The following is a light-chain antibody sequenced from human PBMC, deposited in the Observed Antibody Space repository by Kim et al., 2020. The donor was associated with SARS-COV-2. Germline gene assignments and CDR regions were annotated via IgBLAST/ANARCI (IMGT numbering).Light chain of an antibody. Sequence: QSALTQPPSASGTPGQRVTISCSGSSSNIERKSVSWYQHLPGTAPKLLIYTNHLRPSGVPARFSGSKSGTSASLAISGLQSEDEGDYYCAAWDDSLNGPVFGGGTQLTVL. CDR1: SSNIERKS. CDR3: AAWDDSLNGPV. V-gene: IGLV1-44*01. J-gene: IGLJ3*02. CDR2: TNH.